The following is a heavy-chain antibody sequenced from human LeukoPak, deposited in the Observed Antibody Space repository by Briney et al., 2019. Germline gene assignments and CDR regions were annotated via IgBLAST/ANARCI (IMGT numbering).Heavy chain of an antibody. D-gene: IGHD3-10*01. CDR1: GFTFSSYG. V-gene: IGHV3-23*01. J-gene: IGHJ3*02. Sequence: GGSLRLSCAASGFTFSSYGMSWVRQAPGKGLEWVSAISGSGGSTYYADSVKGRFTISRDNSKNTLYLQMNSLRAEDTAVYYCAKGREMSRITMVRGVPDAFDIWGQGTMVTVSS. CDR2: ISGSGGST. CDR3: AKGREMSRITMVRGVPDAFDI.